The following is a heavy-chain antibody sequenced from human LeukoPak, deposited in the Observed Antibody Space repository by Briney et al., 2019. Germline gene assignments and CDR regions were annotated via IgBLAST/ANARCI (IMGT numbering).Heavy chain of an antibody. CDR3: AKIPYGDYVLDYYYYMDV. Sequence: GGSLRLSCATSGFIFSNYFMTWVRQAPGKGLEWVANINQAGNPTAYLDSVKGRFTISRDNSKNTLYLQMYSLRAEDTAVYYCAKIPYGDYVLDYYYYMDVWGKGTTVTISS. V-gene: IGHV3-7*01. CDR1: GFIFSNYF. CDR2: INQAGNPT. J-gene: IGHJ6*03. D-gene: IGHD4-17*01.